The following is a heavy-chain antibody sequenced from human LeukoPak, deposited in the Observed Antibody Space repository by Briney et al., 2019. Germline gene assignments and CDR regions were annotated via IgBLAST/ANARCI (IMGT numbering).Heavy chain of an antibody. Sequence: SETLSLTCTVSGGSISSSSYYWGWIRQPPGKGLEWIGSIYYSGSTYYNPSLKSRVTISVDTSKNQFSLKLSSVTAADTAVYYCARDRRRFLEWVGAFDVWGQGTMVTVSS. CDR1: GGSISSSSYY. CDR2: IYYSGST. CDR3: ARDRRRFLEWVGAFDV. V-gene: IGHV4-39*07. J-gene: IGHJ3*01. D-gene: IGHD3-3*01.